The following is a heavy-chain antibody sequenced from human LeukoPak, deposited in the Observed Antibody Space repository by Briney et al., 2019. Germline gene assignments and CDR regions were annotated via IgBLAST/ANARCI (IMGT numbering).Heavy chain of an antibody. V-gene: IGHV1-2*02. Sequence: ASVKVSCKASGYXFTGYYLHWVRQAPGQGLEWVGWINPNSGGTNYAQKFQGRVTMTRDTSITTVYMELSRLRSDDTAVYYCSREDYWGQGTLVTVSS. J-gene: IGHJ4*02. CDR1: GYXFTGYY. CDR2: INPNSGGT. CDR3: SREDY.